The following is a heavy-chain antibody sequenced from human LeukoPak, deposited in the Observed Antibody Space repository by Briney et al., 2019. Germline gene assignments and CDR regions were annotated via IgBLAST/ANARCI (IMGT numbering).Heavy chain of an antibody. V-gene: IGHV3-64D*09. D-gene: IGHD3-10*01. CDR1: GFTFENYA. CDR2: ISSNGDHT. Sequence: TGGSLRLSCSASGFTFENYAMHWVRQAPGKGLEYVSAISSNGDHTFYADSVKGRFTISRDNSKNTVYLQMSSLRSEDTLVYYCVICPGRTASTGVWEFGYFSYGMDVWGEGTTVTVSS. J-gene: IGHJ6*04. CDR3: VICPGRTASTGVWEFGYFSYGMDV.